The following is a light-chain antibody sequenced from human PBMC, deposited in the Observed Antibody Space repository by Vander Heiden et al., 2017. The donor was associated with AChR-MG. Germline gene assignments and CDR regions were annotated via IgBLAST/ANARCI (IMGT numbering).Light chain of an antibody. CDR1: GSDVVAYNY. CDR3: CSYAGIVWV. Sequence: QPALTLPRTVSGPIGRSVTISCTGAGSDVVAYNYVSWYQQNPGKAPKLMCYEVSKRPSGVPDRFFGSKSGNTASLTISGLQAEDDADYYCCSYAGIVWVFGGGTKLTGL. V-gene: IGLV2-11*01. J-gene: IGLJ3*02. CDR2: EVS.